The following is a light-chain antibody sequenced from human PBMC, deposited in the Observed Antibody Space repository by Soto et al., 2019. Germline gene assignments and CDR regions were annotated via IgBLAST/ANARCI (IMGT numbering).Light chain of an antibody. CDR3: QQYGSSPQT. CDR2: GAS. J-gene: IGKJ1*01. Sequence: EIVLTQFPATLSLSPGERATLSCRASQTVSSFLAWYQQKPGQAPRLLIYGASSRATGIPDRFSGSGSGTDFTLTISRLEPEDFAVYYCQQYGSSPQTFGQGTKVDIK. CDR1: QTVSSF. V-gene: IGKV3-20*01.